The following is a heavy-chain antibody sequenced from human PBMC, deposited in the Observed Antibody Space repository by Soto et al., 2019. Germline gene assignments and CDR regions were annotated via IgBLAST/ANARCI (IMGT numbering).Heavy chain of an antibody. J-gene: IGHJ4*02. CDR1: GLTVSTNY. Sequence: EVQVVESGGGLIQPGGSLRLSCAASGLTVSTNYMTWVRQAPGKGLEWVSVIYSGSNTYYADSVKGRFTISRDNSKNTLYLQMNSLRAEDTAVYYCARLGCSGGSCLLDHWDQGTLVTVSS. V-gene: IGHV3-53*01. CDR2: IYSGSNT. CDR3: ARLGCSGGSCLLDH. D-gene: IGHD2-15*01.